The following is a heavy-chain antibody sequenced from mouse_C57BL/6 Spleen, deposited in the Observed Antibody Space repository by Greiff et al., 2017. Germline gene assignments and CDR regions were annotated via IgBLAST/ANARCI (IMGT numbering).Heavy chain of an antibody. Sequence: QVQLKQSGPELVKPGASVKISCKASGYSFTSYYIHWVKQRPGQGLEWIGWIYPGSGNTKYNEKFKGKATLTADTSSSTAYMQLSSLTSEDSAVYYCARSDYPCYFDYWGQGTTLTVSS. D-gene: IGHD5-5*01. CDR1: GYSFTSYY. V-gene: IGHV1-66*01. CDR2: IYPGSGNT. CDR3: ARSDYPCYFDY. J-gene: IGHJ2*01.